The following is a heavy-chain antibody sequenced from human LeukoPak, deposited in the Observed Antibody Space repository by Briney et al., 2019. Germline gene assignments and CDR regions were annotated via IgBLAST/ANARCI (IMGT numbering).Heavy chain of an antibody. D-gene: IGHD3-10*01. Sequence: SETLSLTCTVSGGSISSYYWSWIRQPPGKGLECIGYIHYTGSTNYNPSLKSRVTISVDTSKNQFSLKLSSVTAADTAVYYCARGGYYGSGNDFRFDPWGQGTLVTASS. CDR1: GGSISSYY. J-gene: IGHJ5*02. CDR3: ARGGYYGSGNDFRFDP. V-gene: IGHV4-59*01. CDR2: IHYTGST.